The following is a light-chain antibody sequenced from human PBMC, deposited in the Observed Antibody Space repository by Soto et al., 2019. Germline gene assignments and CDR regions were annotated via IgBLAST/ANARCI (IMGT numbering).Light chain of an antibody. CDR2: GAS. CDR3: QQYNNWPRT. CDR1: QSVSSN. Sequence: EIVMTQSPATLSVSPGERATLSCRASQSVSSNLAWYQQKPGQAPRLLIYGASLRATGVPARFSGSGSGTDFTLSISSLQSEDFALYYCQQYNNWPRTFGQGTKVDIK. J-gene: IGKJ2*02. V-gene: IGKV3-15*01.